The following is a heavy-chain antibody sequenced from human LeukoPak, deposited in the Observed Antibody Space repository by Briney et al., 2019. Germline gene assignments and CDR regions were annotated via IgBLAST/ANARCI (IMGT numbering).Heavy chain of an antibody. CDR2: IWYDGSKK. J-gene: IGHJ4*02. Sequence: GRSLRLSCAASGFTFSSYGMHWVRQAPGKGLEWVAIIWYDGSKKYYADSVKGRFTISRDNSENTLFLQMNSLRAEDTAVYYCARDVACALWGQGTLVTVSS. V-gene: IGHV3-33*01. CDR3: ARDVACAL. CDR1: GFTFSSYG.